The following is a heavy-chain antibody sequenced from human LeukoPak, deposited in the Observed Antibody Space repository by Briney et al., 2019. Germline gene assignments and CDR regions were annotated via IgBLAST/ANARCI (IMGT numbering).Heavy chain of an antibody. J-gene: IGHJ3*02. D-gene: IGHD3-16*01. CDR1: RFTFSTYS. CDR2: ISTSSSYI. CDR3: AKDIRGGGAGGAFDI. V-gene: IGHV3-21*04. Sequence: PGGSLRLSCAASRFTFSTYSMNWVRQAPGKGLEWVSFISTSSSYIYYADSVKGRFTISRDNAKNSLYLQMNSLRAEDMALYYCAKDIRGGGAGGAFDIWGQGTMVTVSS.